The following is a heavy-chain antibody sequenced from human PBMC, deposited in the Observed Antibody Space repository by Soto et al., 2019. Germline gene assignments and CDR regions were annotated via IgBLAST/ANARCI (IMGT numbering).Heavy chain of an antibody. CDR2: IYYSGST. CDR3: ARVPAAGIWFDY. D-gene: IGHD6-13*01. CDR1: GGSISSGDYY. J-gene: IGHJ4*02. V-gene: IGHV4-30-4*01. Sequence: SETLSLTCTVSGGSISSGDYYWSWIRQPPGKGLEWIGYIYYSGSTYYNPSLKGRVTISVDTSKNQFSLRLSSVTAADTAVYYCARVPAAGIWFDYWGQGTLVTVSS.